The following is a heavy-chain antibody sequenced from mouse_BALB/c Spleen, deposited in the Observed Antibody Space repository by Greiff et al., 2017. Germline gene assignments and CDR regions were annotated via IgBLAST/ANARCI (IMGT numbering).Heavy chain of an antibody. CDR3: ARSLMITTDYAMDY. D-gene: IGHD2-4*01. V-gene: IGHV1-18*01. Sequence: EVQLQQSGPELVKPGASVKIPCKASGYTFTDYNMDWVKQSHGKSLEWIGDINPNNGGTIYNQKFKGKATLTVDKSSSTAYMELRSLTSEDTAVYYCARSLMITTDYAMDYWGQGTSVTVSS. J-gene: IGHJ4*01. CDR1: GYTFTDYN. CDR2: INPNNGGT.